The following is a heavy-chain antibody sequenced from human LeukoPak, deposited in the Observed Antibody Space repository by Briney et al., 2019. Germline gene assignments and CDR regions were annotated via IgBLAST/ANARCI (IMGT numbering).Heavy chain of an antibody. CDR2: IYSGGST. D-gene: IGHD2-15*01. J-gene: IGHJ1*01. CDR3: AAWEVVAATPPYFHH. CDR1: GFTVSSNY. V-gene: IGHV3-53*01. Sequence: TGGSLRLSCAASGFTVSSNYMSWVRQAPGKGLEWVSVIYSGGSTYYADSVKGRFTISRDNSKNTLYLQMDSLRVDDTAVYYCAAWEVVAATPPYFHHWGQGTLVTVSS.